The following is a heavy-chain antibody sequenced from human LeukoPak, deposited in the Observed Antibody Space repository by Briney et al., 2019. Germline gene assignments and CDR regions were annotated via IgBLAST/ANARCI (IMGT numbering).Heavy chain of an antibody. Sequence: SETLSLTCTASGGSISGDHWNWIRQPPGRGLEWIGYIYYSGNTNYNPSLKSRVTISVDTSKNQFSLRLSSVTAADTAVYYCARYLTQLGYFDFWGQGTLVTVSS. D-gene: IGHD1-1*01. CDR1: GGSISGDH. V-gene: IGHV4-59*01. CDR3: ARYLTQLGYFDF. J-gene: IGHJ4*02. CDR2: IYYSGNT.